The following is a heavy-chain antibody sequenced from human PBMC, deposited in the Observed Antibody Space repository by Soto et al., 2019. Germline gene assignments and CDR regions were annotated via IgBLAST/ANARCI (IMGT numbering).Heavy chain of an antibody. V-gene: IGHV1-69*02. CDR2: IIPILGIA. CDR3: VRGYSSSWSNWFDP. J-gene: IGHJ5*02. CDR1: GGTFSSYT. Sequence: QVQLVQSGAEVQKPGSSVKVSCKASGGTFSSYTISWVRQAPGPGLEWMGRIIPILGIANYAQKSQGRVTITADKSMSRAYMELSSLRSEDRAVYYGVRGYSSSWSNWFDPWGQGTLVTVSS. D-gene: IGHD6-13*01.